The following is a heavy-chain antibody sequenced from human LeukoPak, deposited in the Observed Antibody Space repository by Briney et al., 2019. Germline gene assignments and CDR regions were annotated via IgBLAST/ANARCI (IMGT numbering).Heavy chain of an antibody. CDR1: GGSISSYY. V-gene: IGHV4-59*12. CDR3: ARDFWTGYLDY. D-gene: IGHD3/OR15-3a*01. CDR2: IYYSGST. J-gene: IGHJ4*02. Sequence: SETLSLTCTVSGGSISSYYWSWIRQPPGKGLEWIGYIYYSGSTNYNPSLKSRVTISIDTSKNQFSLDLSSVTAADTAVYYCARDFWTGYLDYWGQGALVTVSS.